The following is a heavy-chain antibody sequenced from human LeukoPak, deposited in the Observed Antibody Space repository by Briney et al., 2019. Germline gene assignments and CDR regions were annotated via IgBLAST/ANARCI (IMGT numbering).Heavy chain of an antibody. CDR2: INPNSGGT. J-gene: IGHJ6*02. CDR1: GYTLTGYY. V-gene: IGHV1-2*02. D-gene: IGHD3-9*01. CDR3: ARELTDYYYGMDV. Sequence: ASVKVSCKASGYTLTGYYMHWVRQAPGQGLEWMGWINPNSGGTNYAQKFQGRVTMTRDTSIGTAYMELSRLRSDDTAVYYCARELTDYYYGMDVWGQGTTVTVSS.